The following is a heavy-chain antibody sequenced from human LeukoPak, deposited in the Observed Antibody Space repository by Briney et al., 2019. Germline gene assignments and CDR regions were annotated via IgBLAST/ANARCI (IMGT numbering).Heavy chain of an antibody. Sequence: SETLSLTCTVSGGSIRSYYCSWIRQPPGKGLEWVGYVYYSGSTSYNPSLKSRVTISVDASKNQFSLKLSSVTAADTAVYYCAKHFTGPGTYTPYFGMDVWGQGTTVTVSS. D-gene: IGHD3-16*01. CDR1: GGSIRSYY. CDR3: AKHFTGPGTYTPYFGMDV. CDR2: VYYSGST. J-gene: IGHJ6*02. V-gene: IGHV4-59*08.